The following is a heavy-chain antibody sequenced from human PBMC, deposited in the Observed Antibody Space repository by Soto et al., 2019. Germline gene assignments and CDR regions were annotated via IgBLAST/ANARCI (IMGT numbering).Heavy chain of an antibody. Sequence: SETLSLTCAVYGGSFSGYYWSWIRQPPGKGLEWIGEINHSGSTNYNPSLKSRVTISVDTSKNQFSLKLSSVTAADTAVYYCARDRRWIQLWNYYYYGMDVWGQGTTVTVSS. CDR1: GGSFSGYY. V-gene: IGHV4-34*01. J-gene: IGHJ6*02. CDR2: INHSGST. D-gene: IGHD5-18*01. CDR3: ARDRRWIQLWNYYYYGMDV.